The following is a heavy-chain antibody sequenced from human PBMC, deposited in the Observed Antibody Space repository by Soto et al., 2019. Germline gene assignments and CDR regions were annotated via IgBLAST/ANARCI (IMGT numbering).Heavy chain of an antibody. D-gene: IGHD2-2*01. CDR1: GFTFSISS. Sequence: PGGSLRLSCAASGFTFSISSMNWVRQAPGKGLEWVSSISGTSDYISYAASVKDRFTISRDNSKNTVYLQMNSLRAEDTAMYYCAKRRYCPSTTCFDYWGQGTLVTVSS. J-gene: IGHJ4*02. CDR3: AKRRYCPSTTCFDY. V-gene: IGHV3-21*01. CDR2: ISGTSDYI.